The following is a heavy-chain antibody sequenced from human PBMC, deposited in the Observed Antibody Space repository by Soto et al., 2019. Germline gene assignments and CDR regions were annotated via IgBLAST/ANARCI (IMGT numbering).Heavy chain of an antibody. Sequence: AASVKVSCKASEGTFSSYAISWVRQAPGQGLEWMGGIIPIFGTANYAQKFQGRVTITADESTSTAYMELSSLRSEDTAVYYCARSGSSWYDNWSDPWGQGTLVTVSS. D-gene: IGHD6-13*01. J-gene: IGHJ5*02. V-gene: IGHV1-69*13. CDR3: ARSGSSWYDNWSDP. CDR2: IIPIFGTA. CDR1: EGTFSSYA.